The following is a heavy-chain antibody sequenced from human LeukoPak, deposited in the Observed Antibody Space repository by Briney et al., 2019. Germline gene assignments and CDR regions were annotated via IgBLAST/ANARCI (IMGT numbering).Heavy chain of an antibody. D-gene: IGHD3-10*01. Sequence: PGGSLRPSCAASGFTFSSYAMSWVRQAPGKGLEWVSAISGSGGSTYYADSVKGRFTISRDNSKNTLYLQMNSLRAEDTDVYYCARGGLPSPYMVRGVTRYYYYGMDVWGQGTTVTVSS. CDR3: ARGGLPSPYMVRGVTRYYYYGMDV. V-gene: IGHV3-23*01. CDR2: ISGSGGST. J-gene: IGHJ6*02. CDR1: GFTFSSYA.